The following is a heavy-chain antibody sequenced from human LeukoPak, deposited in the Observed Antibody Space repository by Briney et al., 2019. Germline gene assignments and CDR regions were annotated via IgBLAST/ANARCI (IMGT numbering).Heavy chain of an antibody. J-gene: IGHJ6*03. V-gene: IGHV3-23*01. D-gene: IGHD1-26*01. Sequence: GGSLRLSCAASGFTFSSYAMSWVHQAPGKGLEWVSAISGSCGSTYYADSVKGRFTISRDNSKNTLYLQMNSLRAEDTAVYYCAKYYVYYYYYMDVWGKGTTVTVS. CDR3: AKYYVYYYYYMDV. CDR2: ISGSCGST. CDR1: GFTFSSYA.